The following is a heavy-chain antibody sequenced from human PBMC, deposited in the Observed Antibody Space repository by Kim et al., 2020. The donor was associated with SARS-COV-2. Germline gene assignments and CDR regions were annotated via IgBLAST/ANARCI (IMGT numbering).Heavy chain of an antibody. CDR3: ARGRTGSSGWYDGDWFDP. CDR2: ISYDGSNK. J-gene: IGHJ5*02. Sequence: GGSLRLSCAASGFTFSSYAMHWVRQAPGKGLEWVAVISYDGSNKYYADSVKGRFTISRDNSKNTLYLQRNSLGAEDTAVYYCARGRTGSSGWYDGDWFDPWGQGTLVTVSS. V-gene: IGHV3-30*04. D-gene: IGHD6-19*01. CDR1: GFTFSSYA.